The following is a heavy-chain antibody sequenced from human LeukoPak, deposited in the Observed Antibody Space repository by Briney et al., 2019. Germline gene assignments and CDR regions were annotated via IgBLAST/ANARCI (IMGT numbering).Heavy chain of an antibody. CDR3: ARSVKYYYYMDV. CDR2: IYPGDSDT. Sequence: GESLKISCQGSGYSFTNYWIAQVRQMPGKGLECMGIIYPGDSDTRYSPSFQGQVTISADKSISTAYLQWSSLKASDTAMYYCARSVKYYYYMDVWRKGTTVTVSS. V-gene: IGHV5-51*01. J-gene: IGHJ6*03. CDR1: GYSFTNYW.